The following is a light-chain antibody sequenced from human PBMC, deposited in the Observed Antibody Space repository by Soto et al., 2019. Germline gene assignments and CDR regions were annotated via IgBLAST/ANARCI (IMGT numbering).Light chain of an antibody. J-gene: IGLJ2*01. CDR1: SGHSSYA. CDR3: QTWGTGIVV. CDR2: LNSDGSH. V-gene: IGLV4-69*01. Sequence: QLVLTQSPSASASLGASVKLTCTLSSGHSSYAIAWHQQQPEKGPRYLMKLNSDGSHSKGDGITDRFSGSSSGAERYLTISSHQSEDESDYYCQTWGTGIVVFGGGTQLTVL.